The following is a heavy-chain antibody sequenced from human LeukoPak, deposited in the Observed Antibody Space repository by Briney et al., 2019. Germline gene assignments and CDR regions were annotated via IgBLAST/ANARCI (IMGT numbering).Heavy chain of an antibody. V-gene: IGHV3-33*01. D-gene: IGHD3-10*01. CDR1: GFTFSSYG. CDR3: ARDPYYYGSGSYYHSFDY. Sequence: GRSLRLSCAASGFTFSSYGMHWVRQAPGKGLEWVAGIWYDGSNKYYADSVKGRFTISRDNSKNTLYLQMNSLRAEDTAVYYCARDPYYYGSGSYYHSFDYWGQGTLVTVSS. CDR2: IWYDGSNK. J-gene: IGHJ4*02.